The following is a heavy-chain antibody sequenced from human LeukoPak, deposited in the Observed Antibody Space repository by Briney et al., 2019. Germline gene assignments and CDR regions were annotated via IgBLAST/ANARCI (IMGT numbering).Heavy chain of an antibody. Sequence: PGGSLRLSCAASGFTFSSYWMSWVRQAPGKGLEWISYISSSGSTIYYVDSVKGRFTISRDNAKNSLYLQMNSLRAEDTAVYYCARDSSGWYHWFDPWGQGTLVTVSS. CDR2: ISSSGSTI. D-gene: IGHD6-19*01. CDR3: ARDSSGWYHWFDP. V-gene: IGHV3-48*04. J-gene: IGHJ5*02. CDR1: GFTFSSYW.